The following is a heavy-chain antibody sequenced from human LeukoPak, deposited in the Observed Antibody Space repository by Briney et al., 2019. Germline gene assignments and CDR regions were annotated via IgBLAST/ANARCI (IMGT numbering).Heavy chain of an antibody. J-gene: IGHJ4*02. Sequence: GGSLRLSCVASGFSSTYMSWVRQAPGKGPEWVSVIYSGDSTYYADSVKGRFTISRDISKNTVYLQMNSLRPEDTAVYHCARDLWDATGYWGQGTLVTVAS. CDR3: ARDLWDATGY. D-gene: IGHD3-3*01. CDR2: IYSGDST. V-gene: IGHV3-66*02. CDR1: GFSSTY.